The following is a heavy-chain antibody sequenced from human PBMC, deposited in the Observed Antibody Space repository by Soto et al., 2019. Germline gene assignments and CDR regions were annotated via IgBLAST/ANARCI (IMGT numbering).Heavy chain of an antibody. CDR3: ARDPGHSVDYYGMDV. D-gene: IGHD5-12*01. Sequence: ASVKVSCKASGYTFTNYYMHWVRQAPGQGLEWMGIINPSGGRTNYAQKFQGRVTMTRDTSTSTVYMELSSLRSEDTAVYYCARDPGHSVDYYGMDVWGQGTTVTVSS. CDR1: GYTFTNYY. J-gene: IGHJ6*02. CDR2: INPSGGRT. V-gene: IGHV1-46*01.